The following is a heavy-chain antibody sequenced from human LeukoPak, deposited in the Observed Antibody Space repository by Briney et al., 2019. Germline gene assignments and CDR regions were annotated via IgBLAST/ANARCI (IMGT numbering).Heavy chain of an antibody. J-gene: IGHJ4*02. V-gene: IGHV1-2*02. CDR2: IDTNTGAT. Sequence: ASVKVSCTASVYTFTPYYIHWVRQAPGQGLEWMGWIDTNTGATKYAQKFQGRVTITRDTSTGTAYMELSSLISGDTALYYCASEAFCAGGSCNVQRVASWGPGTLVTVSS. D-gene: IGHD2-8*02. CDR3: ASEAFCAGGSCNVQRVAS. CDR1: VYTFTPYY.